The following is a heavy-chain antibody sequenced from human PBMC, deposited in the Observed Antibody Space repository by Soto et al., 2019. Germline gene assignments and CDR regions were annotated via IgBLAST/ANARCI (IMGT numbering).Heavy chain of an antibody. V-gene: IGHV1-3*01. D-gene: IGHD3-10*01. Sequence: ASVKVSCKASGYTFTSYAMHWVRQAPGQRLEWMGWINAGNGNTKYSQKFQGRVTITRDTSASTAYMELSSLRSEDTAVYYCARVGGTMVRGVIIIGYFDYWGQGTLVTVSS. CDR3: ARVGGTMVRGVIIIGYFDY. J-gene: IGHJ4*02. CDR1: GYTFTSYA. CDR2: INAGNGNT.